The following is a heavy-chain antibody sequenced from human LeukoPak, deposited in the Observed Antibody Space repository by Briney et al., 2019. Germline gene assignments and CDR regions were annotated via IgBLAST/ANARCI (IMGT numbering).Heavy chain of an antibody. V-gene: IGHV4-38-2*02. J-gene: IGHJ4*02. CDR3: ASGRWLQLPGY. Sequence: AETLSLTRSVSGYSMSSVYDWGWIGQPPGEGLGGLGSIYHSESTYYNPSLKSRVTISVDTSKNQCSLKLSSVTAADTAVYYCASGRWLQLPGYWGQGTLVTVSS. CDR2: IYHSEST. CDR1: GYSMSSVYD. D-gene: IGHD5-24*01.